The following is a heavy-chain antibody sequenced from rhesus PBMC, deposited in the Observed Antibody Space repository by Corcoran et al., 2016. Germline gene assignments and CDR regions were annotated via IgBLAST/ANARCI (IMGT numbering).Heavy chain of an antibody. CDR3: AREWGNGNYGLDS. CDR1: GGSISSGYD. Sequence: QVQLQESGPGVVKPSETLSLTCAVSGGSISSGYDWSWIRQPPGKGMEWIGYIYGSSGSTNHTPTLKNRCTIAKDASKNQFSLKLSCVTAADTAVYYCAREWGNGNYGLDSWGQGVVVTVSS. CDR2: IYGSSGST. J-gene: IGHJ6*01. D-gene: IGHD1-14*01. V-gene: IGHV4-76*01.